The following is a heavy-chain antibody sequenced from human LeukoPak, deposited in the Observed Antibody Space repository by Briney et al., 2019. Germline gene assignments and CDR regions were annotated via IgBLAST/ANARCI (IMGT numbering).Heavy chain of an antibody. Sequence: PSETLSLTCTVSGDSFTSVTDYWAWIRQPPGKGLEWIASGDYSGGTYYNPSLESRVAISADMSKNQISLKLTSVTGADTAVYYCAGERGEEYSSGWYKTNFFD. J-gene: IGHJ4*01. D-gene: IGHD6-19*01. CDR2: GDYSGGT. CDR1: GDSFTSVTDY. CDR3: AGERGEEYSSGWYKTNFFD. V-gene: IGHV4-39*07.